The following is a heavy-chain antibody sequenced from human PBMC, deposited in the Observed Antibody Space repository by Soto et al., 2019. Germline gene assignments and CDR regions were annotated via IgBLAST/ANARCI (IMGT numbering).Heavy chain of an antibody. J-gene: IGHJ5*02. CDR1: GFTFSGSA. CDR2: IRSKANSYAT. D-gene: IGHD3-3*01. Sequence: GGSLRLSCAASGFTFSGSAMHWVRQASGKGLEWVGRIRSKANSYATAYAASVKGRFTISRDDSKNTAYLQMNSLKTEDTAVYYCTRPHYDFWSGLDLFDPWGQGTLVTVSS. V-gene: IGHV3-73*01. CDR3: TRPHYDFWSGLDLFDP.